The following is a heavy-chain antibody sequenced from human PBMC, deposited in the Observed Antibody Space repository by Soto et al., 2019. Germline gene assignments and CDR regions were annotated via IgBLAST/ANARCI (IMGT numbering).Heavy chain of an antibody. V-gene: IGHV3-9*01. CDR1: GFTLDDYA. CDR2: ISWNSGSI. D-gene: IGHD3-9*01. J-gene: IGHJ6*02. CDR3: AKGAYYDILTGYYKSGYYYYGMDV. Sequence: PGGSLRLSCAASGFTLDDYAMHWVRQAPGKGLEWVSGISWNSGSIGYADSVKGRFTISRDNAKNSLYLQMNSLRAEDTALYYCAKGAYYDILTGYYKSGYYYYGMDVWGQGTTVTVSS.